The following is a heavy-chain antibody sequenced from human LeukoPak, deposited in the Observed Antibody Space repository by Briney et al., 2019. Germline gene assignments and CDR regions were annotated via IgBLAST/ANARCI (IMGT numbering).Heavy chain of an antibody. CDR3: ARLTPSRFMVRGVNRDY. CDR2: INHSGST. V-gene: IGHV4-34*01. J-gene: IGHJ4*02. Sequence: SETLSLTCAVYGGSFSGYYWSWIRQPPGKGLEWIGEINHSGSTNYNPSLKSRVTISVDTSKNQFSLKLSSVTAADTAVYYCARLTPSRFMVRGVNRDYWGQGTPVTVSS. CDR1: GGSFSGYY. D-gene: IGHD3-10*01.